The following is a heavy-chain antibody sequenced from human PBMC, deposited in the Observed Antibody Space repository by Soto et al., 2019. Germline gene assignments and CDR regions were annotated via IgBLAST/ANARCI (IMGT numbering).Heavy chain of an antibody. V-gene: IGHV1-46*03. Sequence: QVQLVQSGAEVKKPGASVKVSCKASGYTFTSYYMHWVRQAPGQGLEWMGIINPSGGSTSYPQKVNGRVTMTRDPSTSTVYMELGSLRSEDTAVYYCATTNAFDIWGQGTMVTVSS. J-gene: IGHJ3*02. CDR1: GYTFTSYY. CDR3: ATTNAFDI. CDR2: INPSGGST.